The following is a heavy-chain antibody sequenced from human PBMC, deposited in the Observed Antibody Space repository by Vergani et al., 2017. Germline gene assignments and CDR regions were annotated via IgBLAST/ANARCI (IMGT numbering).Heavy chain of an antibody. CDR1: GGSISIYY. D-gene: IGHD6-13*01. J-gene: IGHJ5*02. CDR2: IYYSGST. V-gene: IGHV4-59*01. CDR3: ARKMKVAAAFDP. Sequence: QVQLQESGPGLVKPSETLSLTCTVSGGSISIYYWSWIRQPPGKGLEWIGYIYYSGSTNYNPSLKSRVTISVDTSKNQFSLKLSSVTAADTAVYYCARKMKVAAAFDPWGQGTLVTVSS.